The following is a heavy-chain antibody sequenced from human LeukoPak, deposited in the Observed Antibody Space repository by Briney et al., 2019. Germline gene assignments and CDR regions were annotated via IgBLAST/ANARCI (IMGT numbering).Heavy chain of an antibody. CDR1: GFTFSTYA. CDR2: ISGSGGST. CDR3: AKDGAYYYDRSGYYYYFDY. Sequence: GGSLRLSCAASGFTFSTYAMSWVRQSPGKGLEWVSGISGSGGSTFYADSAKGWFTISRDNSKNTLYLQMNSLRVEDTAVYYCAKDGAYYYDRSGYYYYFDYWGQGTLVTVSS. J-gene: IGHJ4*02. V-gene: IGHV3-23*01. D-gene: IGHD3-22*01.